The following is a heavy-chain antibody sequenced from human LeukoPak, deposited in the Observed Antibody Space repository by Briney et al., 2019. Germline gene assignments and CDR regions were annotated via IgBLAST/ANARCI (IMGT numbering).Heavy chain of an antibody. CDR2: IYYSGST. Sequence: PSETLSLTCTVSGGSISSYYWSWIRQPPGKGLEWIGYIYYSGSTNYNPSLKSRVTISVDTSKNQFSLKLSSVTAADTAVYYCARLDDYGDYWFDHWGQGTLVTVSS. CDR1: GGSISSYY. J-gene: IGHJ5*02. V-gene: IGHV4-59*08. CDR3: ARLDDYGDYWFDH. D-gene: IGHD4-17*01.